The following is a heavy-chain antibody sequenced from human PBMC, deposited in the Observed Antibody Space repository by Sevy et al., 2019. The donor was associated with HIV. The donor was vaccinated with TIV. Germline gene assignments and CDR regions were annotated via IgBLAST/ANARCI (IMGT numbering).Heavy chain of an antibody. V-gene: IGHV3-49*04. J-gene: IGHJ4*02. Sequence: GGSLRLSCTASGFTFGDYAMSWVRQAPGKGLEWVGFIRSKAYGGTPEYAASVKGRFTFSRDDSKSIAYLQMNSLKTEDTAVYYCSREGPGRGSSGRYRYDYWGQGTLVTVSS. CDR2: IRSKAYGGTP. D-gene: IGHD6-19*01. CDR1: GFTFGDYA. CDR3: SREGPGRGSSGRYRYDY.